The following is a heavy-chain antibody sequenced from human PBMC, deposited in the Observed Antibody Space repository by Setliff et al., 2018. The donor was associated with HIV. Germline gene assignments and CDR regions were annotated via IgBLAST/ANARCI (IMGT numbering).Heavy chain of an antibody. V-gene: IGHV4-59*01. CDR1: GGSMSSYY. CDR2: IYYSGGT. J-gene: IGHJ4*02. Sequence: PSETLSLTCTVSGGSMSSYYWSWIRQPPGKGLEWVGYIYYSGGTTYNPSLKSRVTISVDTSKNQFSLKLTSVTVADTAVYYCAGYTSGWYAPYWGQGTLVTVSS. D-gene: IGHD6-19*01. CDR3: AGYTSGWYAPY.